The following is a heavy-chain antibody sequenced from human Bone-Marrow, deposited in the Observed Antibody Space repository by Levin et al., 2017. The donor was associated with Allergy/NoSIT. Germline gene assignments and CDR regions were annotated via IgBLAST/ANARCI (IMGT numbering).Heavy chain of an antibody. D-gene: IGHD2/OR15-2a*01. J-gene: IGHJ6*02. V-gene: IGHV4-59*01. CDR2: IYYNGNT. CDR1: GGSISPYY. Sequence: SETLSLTCTVSGGSISPYYWSWIRQPPGKGLEWIGFIYYNGNTDYNPSLRGRVSISLDTSKDQLSLNLTFVTASDTARYYCARHFFSQHGRHYYGLDVWGQGTTVTVSS. CDR3: ARHFFSQHGRHYYGLDV.